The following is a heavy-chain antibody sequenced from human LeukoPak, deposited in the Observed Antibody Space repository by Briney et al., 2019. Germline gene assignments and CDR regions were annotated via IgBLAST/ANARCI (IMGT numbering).Heavy chain of an antibody. CDR1: GFTFSSYG. V-gene: IGHV3-30*02. J-gene: IGHJ5*02. CDR2: IRYDGSNK. CDR3: ARDSAVRGVVGNWFDP. D-gene: IGHD3-10*01. Sequence: GGSLRLSCAASGFTFSSYGMHWVRQAPGKGLEWVAFIRYDGSNKYYADSVKGRFTISRDNSKNTLYLQMNSLRAEDTAVYYCARDSAVRGVVGNWFDPWGQGTLVTVSS.